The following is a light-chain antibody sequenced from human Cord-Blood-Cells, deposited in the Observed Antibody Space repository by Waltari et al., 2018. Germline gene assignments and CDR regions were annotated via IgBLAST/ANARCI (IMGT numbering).Light chain of an antibody. Sequence: QSALTQPASVSGSPGQSITISCTATSSDVGGYNYVSCYQQQPGKAPKIMIYDVSNRPSGVSNRFSGSKSGNTASLTISGLQAEDEADYYCSSYTSSSTLVVFGGGTKLTVL. CDR3: SSYTSSSTLVV. CDR2: DVS. J-gene: IGLJ2*01. V-gene: IGLV2-14*03. CDR1: SSDVGGYNY.